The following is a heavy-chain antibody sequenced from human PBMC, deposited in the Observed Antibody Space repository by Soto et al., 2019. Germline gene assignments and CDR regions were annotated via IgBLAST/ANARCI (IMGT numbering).Heavy chain of an antibody. V-gene: IGHV1-8*01. CDR3: AIPYSSGWYYWGTFGAFDI. CDR2: MNPNSGNT. D-gene: IGHD6-19*01. Sequence: ASVKVSCKASGYTFTIYYINWVRQATGQGLEWMGWMNPNSGNTGYAQKFQGRVTMTRNTSISTAYMELSSLRSEDTAVYYCAIPYSSGWYYWGTFGAFDIWGQGTMVTVSS. J-gene: IGHJ3*02. CDR1: GYTFTIYY.